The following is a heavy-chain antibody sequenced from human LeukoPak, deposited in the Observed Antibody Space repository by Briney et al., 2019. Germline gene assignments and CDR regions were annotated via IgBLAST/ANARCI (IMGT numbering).Heavy chain of an antibody. J-gene: IGHJ5*02. CDR2: ISYDGSNK. CDR1: GFTFSSYA. D-gene: IGHD3-10*01. V-gene: IGHV3-30*04. Sequence: GGSLRLSCAASGFTFSSYAMRWVRQAPGKGRGWVEVISYDGSNKYYAESVKGRFTISRENSKNTLYLQMNSLRAEDTAVYYCARVRLHYGWFDPWGQGTLVTVSS. CDR3: ARVRLHYGWFDP.